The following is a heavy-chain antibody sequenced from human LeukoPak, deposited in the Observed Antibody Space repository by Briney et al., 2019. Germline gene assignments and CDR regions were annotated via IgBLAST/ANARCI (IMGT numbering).Heavy chain of an antibody. Sequence: GASVKVSCKASGYTFTSYGISWVRQAPGQGLEWMGWISAYNGNTNYAQKLQGRVTMTTDTSTSTAYMELRSLRSDDTAVYYCARDLRITIFGAVIKYYFDYWGQGTLVTVSS. CDR3: ARDLRITIFGAVIKYYFDY. V-gene: IGHV1-18*01. CDR1: GYTFTSYG. CDR2: ISAYNGNT. J-gene: IGHJ4*02. D-gene: IGHD3-3*01.